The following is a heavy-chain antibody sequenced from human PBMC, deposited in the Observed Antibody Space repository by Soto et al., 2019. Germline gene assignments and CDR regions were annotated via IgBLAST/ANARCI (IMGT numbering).Heavy chain of an antibody. D-gene: IGHD6-6*01. CDR3: ARGSSSFYGMDV. CDR1: GGTFSSYA. J-gene: IGHJ6*02. CDR2: IIPIFGTA. V-gene: IGHV1-69*06. Sequence: GASVKVSCKASGGTFSSYAISWVRQAPGQGLEWMGGIIPIFGTANYAQKFQGRVTITADKSTSTAYMELSSLRSEDTAVYYCARGSSSFYGMDVWGQGTTVTVSS.